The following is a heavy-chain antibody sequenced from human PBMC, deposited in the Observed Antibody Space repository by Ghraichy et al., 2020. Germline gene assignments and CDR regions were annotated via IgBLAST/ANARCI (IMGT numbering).Heavy chain of an antibody. CDR3: ARQGGYYMDV. J-gene: IGHJ6*03. CDR2: LSTHNDNT. D-gene: IGHD3-16*01. CDR1: GYRFKDYG. Sequence: ASGKVSCKASGYRFKDYGISWVRQAPGQGLEWMGWLSTHNDNTNTAQKFQDRVTLTIVTSKTTAYMELNSLRSDDTAVYYCARQGGYYMDVWGEGTAVTVAS. V-gene: IGHV1-18*01.